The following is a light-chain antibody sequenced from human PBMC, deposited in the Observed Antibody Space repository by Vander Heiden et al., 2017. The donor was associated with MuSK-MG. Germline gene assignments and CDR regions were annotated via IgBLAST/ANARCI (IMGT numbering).Light chain of an antibody. J-gene: IGLJ3*02. CDR3: QVGERSSDHWV. Sequence: SYVLTQPPSVSVAPGQTARITCGGDNIGSKSVHWYQQKSGQAPVLVDYDDKDRPSGIPERCSGSNYGNTATMTISRAEAGDEADYHCQVGERSSDHWVFGGGTKRTVL. CDR2: DDK. V-gene: IGLV3-21*02. CDR1: NIGSKS.